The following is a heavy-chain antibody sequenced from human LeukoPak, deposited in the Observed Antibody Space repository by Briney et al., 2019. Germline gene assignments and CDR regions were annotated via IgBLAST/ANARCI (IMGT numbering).Heavy chain of an antibody. CDR2: LYYGGAT. D-gene: IGHD1-14*01. V-gene: IGHV4-31*03. Sequence: MPSQTLSLTCTVSGGSISSGSYYWSWIRQHPGKGLECIGFLYYGGATYYNPSLKSRVAISVDASKNQFSLKLSSVTAADTAVYYCARVDGNLAFDYWGQGTLVTVSS. CDR3: ARVDGNLAFDY. J-gene: IGHJ4*02. CDR1: GGSISSGSYY.